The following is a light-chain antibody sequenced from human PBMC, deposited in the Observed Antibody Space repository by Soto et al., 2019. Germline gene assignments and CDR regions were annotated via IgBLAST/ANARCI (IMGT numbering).Light chain of an antibody. CDR2: YNH. V-gene: IGLV1-51*01. CDR3: GTSDSSLTAVV. J-gene: IGLJ2*01. Sequence: QSVLTQPPSVSAAPGQQVTISCSGSSSNIGNNFVSWYQQLPGTATKLLIYYNHKRPSGVPARFSGSKSGTSATLGITGLQTGDEAAYYRGTSDSSLTAVVFAGGTKLTVL. CDR1: SSNIGNNF.